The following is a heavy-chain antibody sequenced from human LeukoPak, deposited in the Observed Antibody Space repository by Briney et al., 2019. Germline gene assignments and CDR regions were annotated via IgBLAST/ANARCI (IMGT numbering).Heavy chain of an antibody. Sequence: SETLSLTCAVYGGSFSAYYWSWIRQPPGKGLEWIGEINHSRSTKYNPSLKSRLTISVDTSKNQFSLKLSPVTAADTAVYYCARRVGRWFGERAYYYNYMDVWDKGTTVTISS. D-gene: IGHD3-10*01. J-gene: IGHJ6*03. CDR2: INHSRST. CDR3: ARRVGRWFGERAYYYNYMDV. CDR1: GGSFSAYY. V-gene: IGHV4-34*01.